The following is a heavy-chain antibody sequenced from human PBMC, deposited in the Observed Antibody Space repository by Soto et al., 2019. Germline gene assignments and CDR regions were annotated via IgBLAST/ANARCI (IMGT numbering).Heavy chain of an antibody. CDR1: GGTFSSYA. Sequence: SVKVSCKASGGTFSSYAISWVRQAPGQGLEWMGGIIPIFGTANYAQKFQGRVTITADESTSTAYMELSSLRSEDTAVYYCARTDGSGSYAPRYYYYGMDVWGQGTTVTVSS. J-gene: IGHJ6*02. CDR3: ARTDGSGSYAPRYYYYGMDV. V-gene: IGHV1-69*13. D-gene: IGHD3-10*01. CDR2: IIPIFGTA.